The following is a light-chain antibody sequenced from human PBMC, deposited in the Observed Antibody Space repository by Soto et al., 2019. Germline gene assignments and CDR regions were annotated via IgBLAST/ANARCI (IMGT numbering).Light chain of an antibody. Sequence: QSVLTQPPSASGTPGQTVFISCSGSSSNIGGTNYAYWYQQLPGAAPKLLMHSNNLRPSGVPERISGSKFGTAASLAIIGLRSEDEAVYYCASWDDRLGAVIFGGGTKLTVL. J-gene: IGLJ2*01. CDR2: SNN. CDR1: SSNIGGTNY. V-gene: IGLV1-47*02. CDR3: ASWDDRLGAVI.